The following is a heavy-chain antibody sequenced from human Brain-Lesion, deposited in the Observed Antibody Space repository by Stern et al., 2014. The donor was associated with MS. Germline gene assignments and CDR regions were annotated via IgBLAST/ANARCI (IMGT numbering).Heavy chain of an antibody. CDR2: IFYSGNT. D-gene: IGHD2-15*01. CDR1: GGSVSSTSYA. Sequence: QVQLQESGPGLVKPSETLSLTCTVAGGSVSSTSYAWAWIRQPPGKGLGWIGTIFYSGNTYYSPSLKSRLTISLDTSKNKLSLQLRFVTAADTAVYYCAGEEDIRYCSGGSCTGNWFDPWGQGTLVTVSS. J-gene: IGHJ5*02. V-gene: IGHV4-39*01. CDR3: AGEEDIRYCSGGSCTGNWFDP.